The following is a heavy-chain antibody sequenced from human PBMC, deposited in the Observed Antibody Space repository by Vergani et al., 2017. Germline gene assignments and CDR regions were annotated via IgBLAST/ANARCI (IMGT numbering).Heavy chain of an antibody. J-gene: IGHJ4*02. CDR3: AKAYRALAVMATRFDY. CDR2: ISWNSGII. CDR1: GFTFDDYA. D-gene: IGHD6-19*01. V-gene: IGHV3-9*01. Sequence: VQLVESGGGLVQPGRSLRLSCAAAGFTFDDYAMHWVRQAPGKGLEWVSGISWNSGIIGYADSVQGRFTISIDNAKNSLYLQANSLRAEDTALYYCAKAYRALAVMATRFDYWGQGTLVTVSS.